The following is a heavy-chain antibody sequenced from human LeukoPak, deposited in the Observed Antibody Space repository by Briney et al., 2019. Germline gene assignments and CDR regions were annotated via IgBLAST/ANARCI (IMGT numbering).Heavy chain of an antibody. CDR2: INPNSGGT. J-gene: IGHJ4*02. CDR1: GYTFTGYY. CDR3: ARVRSTVAGVLRGPFDY. Sequence: GASVKVSCKASGYTFTGYYMHWVRQAPGQGLEWMGWINPNSGGTKYAQKFQGRVTMTRDTSINTAYMEVRRLTSDDTAVYYCARVRSTVAGVLRGPFDYWGQGTLVTVSS. D-gene: IGHD6-19*01. V-gene: IGHV1-2*02.